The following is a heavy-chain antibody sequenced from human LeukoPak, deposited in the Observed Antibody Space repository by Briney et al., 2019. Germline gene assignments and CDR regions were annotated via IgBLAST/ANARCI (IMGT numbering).Heavy chain of an antibody. Sequence: SETLSLTCTVSGASISTSSYYWGWIRQPRGKGLEWIGTISYSGSTSYNPSLKSRVTISADTSNNQFSLKLTSVTAADTAVYYCARHFDYWGQGTLVTVSS. CDR3: ARHFDY. CDR2: ISYSGST. J-gene: IGHJ4*02. CDR1: GASISTSSYY. V-gene: IGHV4-39*01.